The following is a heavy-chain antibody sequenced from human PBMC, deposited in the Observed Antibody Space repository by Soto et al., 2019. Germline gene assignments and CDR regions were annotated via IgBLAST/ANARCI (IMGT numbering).Heavy chain of an antibody. V-gene: IGHV1-2*04. Sequence: ASVKVSCKASGGTFSSYAISWVRQAPGQGLEWMGWINPKTGDTNYTQNFQGWVTMTRDTSISTAYLELSRLRSDDTAVYYCATGTDYYDSSGYYHGNLDYWGPGTLVTVSS. CDR3: ATGTDYYDSSGYYHGNLDY. CDR1: GGTFSSYA. CDR2: INPKTGDT. J-gene: IGHJ4*02. D-gene: IGHD3-22*01.